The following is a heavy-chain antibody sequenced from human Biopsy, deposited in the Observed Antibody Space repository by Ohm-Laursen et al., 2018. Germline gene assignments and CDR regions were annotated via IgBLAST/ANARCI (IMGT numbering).Heavy chain of an antibody. CDR3: ATSRSGRALGDS. Sequence: ASVKVSCKVAENPFSTHYIHWVRQAPGQGLEWVGVINPGGGGTNYTQKFQDRVTVTRDTSTSAVYMELTDLLSEDTAVYYCATSRSGRALGDSWGQGTLVTVSS. CDR1: ENPFSTHY. V-gene: IGHV1-46*01. CDR2: INPGGGGT. D-gene: IGHD6-19*01. J-gene: IGHJ4*02.